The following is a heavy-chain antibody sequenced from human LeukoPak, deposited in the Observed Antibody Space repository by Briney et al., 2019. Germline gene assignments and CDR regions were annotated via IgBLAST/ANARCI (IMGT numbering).Heavy chain of an antibody. D-gene: IGHD4-23*01. CDR3: ARNYGGNSDDPPFDY. V-gene: IGHV3-21*04. Sequence: GGSLRLSCAASGFTFSTYNMNWVRQAPGKGLEWVSSISSGSGYIYYADSVKGRFTISRDNAKNSLYLQMNSLRAEDTAVYYCARNYGGNSDDPPFDYWGQGTLVTVSS. CDR1: GFTFSTYN. J-gene: IGHJ4*02. CDR2: ISSGSGYI.